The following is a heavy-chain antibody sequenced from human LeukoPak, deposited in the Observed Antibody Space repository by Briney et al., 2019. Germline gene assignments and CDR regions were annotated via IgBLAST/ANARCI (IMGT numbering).Heavy chain of an antibody. CDR2: INHSGST. Sequence: SETLSLTCAVYGGSFSGYYWSWIRQPPGKGLEWIGEINHSGSTNYNPSLKSRVTISVDTSKNQFSLKLSSVTAADTAVYYCARAGGYSYGYDYWGQGTLVTVSS. CDR3: ARAGGYSYGYDY. V-gene: IGHV4-34*01. J-gene: IGHJ4*02. D-gene: IGHD5-18*01. CDR1: GGSFSGYY.